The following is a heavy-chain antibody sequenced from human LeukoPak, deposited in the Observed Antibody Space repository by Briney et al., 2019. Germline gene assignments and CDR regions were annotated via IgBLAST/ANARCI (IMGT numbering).Heavy chain of an antibody. Sequence: ASVMVSCKTSGYTFTSYGISWVRQAPGQGLEWKGWISAYNGNTNYAQKVQGRVTMTTDTSTSTAYMELRSLRSDDTAVYYCARGLQENLAWLTAFSAFDIWGQGTMVTVSS. CDR1: GYTFTSYG. CDR3: ARGLQENLAWLTAFSAFDI. CDR2: ISAYNGNT. V-gene: IGHV1-18*01. J-gene: IGHJ3*02. D-gene: IGHD6-19*01.